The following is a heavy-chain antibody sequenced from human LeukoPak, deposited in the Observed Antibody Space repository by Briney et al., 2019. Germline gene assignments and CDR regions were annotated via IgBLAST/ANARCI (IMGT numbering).Heavy chain of an antibody. V-gene: IGHV3-53*04. J-gene: IGHJ5*02. CDR2: IYSGGST. CDR3: AKEVTLGYCSSTSCSDP. CDR1: GFTVSSNY. D-gene: IGHD2-2*01. Sequence: HAGGSLRLSCAASGFTVSSNYMSWVRQAPGKGLEWVSVIYSGGSTYYADSVKGRFTISRHNSKNTLYLQMNSLRAEDTAVYYCAKEVTLGYCSSTSCSDPWGQGTLVTVSS.